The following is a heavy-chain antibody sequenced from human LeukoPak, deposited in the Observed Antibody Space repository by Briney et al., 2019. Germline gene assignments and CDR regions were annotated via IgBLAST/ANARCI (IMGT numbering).Heavy chain of an antibody. J-gene: IGHJ3*02. D-gene: IGHD4-17*01. CDR1: GGSISSGSYY. Sequence: SETLSLTCTVSGGSISSGSYYWSWIRQPPGKGLEWIGYIYYSGSTYYNPSLKSRVTISVDTSKNQFSLKLSSVTAAGTAVYYCAREPQVYGAPKAFDIWGQGTMVTVSS. CDR2: IYYSGST. V-gene: IGHV4-30-4*08. CDR3: AREPQVYGAPKAFDI.